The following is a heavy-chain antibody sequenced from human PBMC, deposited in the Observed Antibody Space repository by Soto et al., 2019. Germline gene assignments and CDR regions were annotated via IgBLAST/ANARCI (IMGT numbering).Heavy chain of an antibody. CDR3: ARHGDCSSTSCYEGWTHDSNYFDY. D-gene: IGHD2-2*01. CDR2: ISSSGSTI. Sequence: PGGSLRLSCAASGFTFSDYYMSWIRQAPGKGLEWVSYISSSGSTIYYADSVKGRFTISRDNAKNSLYLQMNSLRAEDTAVYYCARHGDCSSTSCYEGWTHDSNYFDYWGQGTLVTVSS. V-gene: IGHV3-11*01. J-gene: IGHJ4*02. CDR1: GFTFSDYY.